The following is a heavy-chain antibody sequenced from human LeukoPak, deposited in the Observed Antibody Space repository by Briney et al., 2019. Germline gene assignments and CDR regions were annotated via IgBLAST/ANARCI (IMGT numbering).Heavy chain of an antibody. D-gene: IGHD2/OR15-2a*01. CDR2: IRYGGSRQ. J-gene: IGHJ1*01. CDR3: ARDSGTWFYLQD. Sequence: PGGSLRLSCAASGFSFGSYGMHWVRQAPGKGLELVAFIRYGGSRQFYADSVRGRFTISRDNPKNTIYLQMNSLRGEDTAVYFCARDSGTWFYLQDWGQGTLVTVSS. CDR1: GFSFGSYG. V-gene: IGHV3-30*02.